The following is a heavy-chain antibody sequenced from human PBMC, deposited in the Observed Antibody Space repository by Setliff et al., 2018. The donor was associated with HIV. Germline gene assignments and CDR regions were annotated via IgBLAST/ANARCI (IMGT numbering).Heavy chain of an antibody. V-gene: IGHV1-69*13. CDR2: IIPIFGTA. CDR1: GGTFSSYA. J-gene: IGHJ6*03. D-gene: IGHD3-10*01. CDR3: ARDGGFGEFLVYYYMDV. Sequence: SVKVSCKASGGTFSSYAISWVRQAPGQGLEWMGGIIPIFGTANYAQKFQGRVTITADESTSTAYMELSSLRSEDTAVYYCARDGGFGEFLVYYYMDVWGKGTTVTVSS.